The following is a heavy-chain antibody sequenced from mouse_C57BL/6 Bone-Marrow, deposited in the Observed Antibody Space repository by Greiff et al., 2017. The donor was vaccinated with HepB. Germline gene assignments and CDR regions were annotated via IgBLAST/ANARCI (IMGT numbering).Heavy chain of an antibody. Sequence: EVQWVESGGDLVKPGGSLKLSCAASGFTFSSYGMSWVRQTPDKRLEWVATISSGGSYTYYPDSVKGRFTISRDNAKNTLYLQMSSLKSEDTAMYYCAKTAQATRVDYWGQGTSVTVSS. V-gene: IGHV5-6*01. D-gene: IGHD3-2*02. CDR2: ISSGGSYT. CDR3: AKTAQATRVDY. J-gene: IGHJ4*01. CDR1: GFTFSSYG.